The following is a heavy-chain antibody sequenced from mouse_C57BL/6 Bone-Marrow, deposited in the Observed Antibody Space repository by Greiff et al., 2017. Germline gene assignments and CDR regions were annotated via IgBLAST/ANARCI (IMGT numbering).Heavy chain of an antibody. CDR2: ISSGSSTI. CDR3: ARAGTYYGSPWFAY. V-gene: IGHV5-17*01. Sequence: EVHLVESGGGLVKPGGSLKLSCAASGFTFSDYGMHWVRQAPEKGLEWVAYISSGSSTIYYADTVKGRFTISRDNAKNTLFLQMTSLRSEDTAMYYCARAGTYYGSPWFAYWGQGTLVTVSA. D-gene: IGHD1-1*01. CDR1: GFTFSDYG. J-gene: IGHJ3*01.